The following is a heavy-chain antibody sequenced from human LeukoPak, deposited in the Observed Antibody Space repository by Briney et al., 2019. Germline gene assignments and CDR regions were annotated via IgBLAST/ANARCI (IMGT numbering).Heavy chain of an antibody. V-gene: IGHV3-7*01. D-gene: IGHD6-6*01. CDR3: VRALGSSSADY. CDR2: IKQDGSEK. Sequence: GGSLRLSCAASGFTFTNYWMSWVRQAPGKGLEWVANIKQDGSEKYYVDSVVGRFTISRDSAKNSLSLQMNSLRGEDTAVYYCVRALGSSSADYWGQGTLVTVSS. J-gene: IGHJ4*02. CDR1: GFTFTNYW.